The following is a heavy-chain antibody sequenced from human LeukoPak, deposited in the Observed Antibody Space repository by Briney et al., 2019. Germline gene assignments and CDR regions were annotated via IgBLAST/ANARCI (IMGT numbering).Heavy chain of an antibody. CDR2: IYYSGST. Sequence: SETLSLTCTVSGGSISSYYWSWIRQPPGKGLEWIGYIYYSGSTNYNPSLKSRVTISVDRSKNQFSLKLSSVTAADTAVYYCARVDLEWYYFDYWGQGTLVTVSS. V-gene: IGHV4-59*12. J-gene: IGHJ4*02. CDR1: GGSISSYY. CDR3: ARVDLEWYYFDY. D-gene: IGHD3-3*01.